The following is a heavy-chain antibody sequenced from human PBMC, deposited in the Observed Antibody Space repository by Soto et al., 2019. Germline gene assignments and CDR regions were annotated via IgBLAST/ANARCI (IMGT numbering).Heavy chain of an antibody. V-gene: IGHV4-61*01. CDR1: GGSVSSGSYY. D-gene: IGHD5-12*01. J-gene: IGHJ4*02. Sequence: QVQLQESGPGLVKPSETLSLTCTVSGGSVSSGSYYWSWIRQPPGKGLEWIGYIYFTGGTKYNPPRKSRVTISVVTSKNQFSRKLSSVTDADAALYYCAREMATLYIDYWGRGTLVTVCS. CDR3: AREMATLYIDY. CDR2: IYFTGGT.